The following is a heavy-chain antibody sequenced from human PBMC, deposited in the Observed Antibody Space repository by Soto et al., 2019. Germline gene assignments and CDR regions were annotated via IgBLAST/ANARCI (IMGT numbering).Heavy chain of an antibody. CDR1: GYTFTALY. CDR3: TTLRLDP. J-gene: IGHJ5*02. CDR2: VNPNTGLT. V-gene: IGHV1-2*02. D-gene: IGHD3-9*01. Sequence: QVQLVQSESEVRKPGASVKVSCQASGYTFTALYMNWVRQAPGQGLEWMGWVNPNTGLTKYAQKFQGRVIMTRDTSINTDYMELSGLTSDDTAVYYCTTLRLDPWGQGTLVTVSS.